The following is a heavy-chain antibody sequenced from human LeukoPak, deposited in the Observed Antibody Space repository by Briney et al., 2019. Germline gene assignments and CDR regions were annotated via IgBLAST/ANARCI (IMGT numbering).Heavy chain of an antibody. D-gene: IGHD5-18*01. CDR3: ARTVSGCSYAFDY. Sequence: GSSVTVSCKASGGTFSSYAISWVRQAPGQGLEWMGGIIPIFGTANYAQKFQGRVTITADESTSTAYMELSSLRSEDTAVYYCARTVSGCSYAFDYWGQGTLVTVSS. CDR1: GGTFSSYA. J-gene: IGHJ4*02. V-gene: IGHV1-69*01. CDR2: IIPIFGTA.